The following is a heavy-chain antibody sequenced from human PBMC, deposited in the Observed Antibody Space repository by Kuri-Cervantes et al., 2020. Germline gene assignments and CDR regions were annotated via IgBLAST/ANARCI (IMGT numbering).Heavy chain of an antibody. Sequence: SGPTLVKPTQTLTLTCTFSGFSLSTSGVGVGWIRQPPGKALEWLAIIYWDDDKRYSPSLKSRLTIAKDTSKNQVALTMTNMDPVDTDTYYCAHATYYGSGSYYNHINWFDPWGQGTLVTVSS. CDR3: AHATYYGSGSYYNHINWFDP. CDR2: IYWDDDK. V-gene: IGHV2-5*02. CDR1: GFSLSTSGVG. J-gene: IGHJ5*02. D-gene: IGHD3-10*01.